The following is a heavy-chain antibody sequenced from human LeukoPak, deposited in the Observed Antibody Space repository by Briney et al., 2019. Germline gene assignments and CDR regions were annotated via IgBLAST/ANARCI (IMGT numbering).Heavy chain of an antibody. V-gene: IGHV1-2*02. J-gene: IGHJ4*02. CDR2: INPNSGGT. Sequence: ASVKVSCKASGYTFTGYYMHWVRQAPGQGLEWMGWINPNSGGTNYAQKFQGRVTMTRDTSISTAYMELSRLRSDDTAVYYCARASDYYDSSGYPFDYWGQGTLVTVSS. CDR1: GYTFTGYY. D-gene: IGHD3-22*01. CDR3: ARASDYYDSSGYPFDY.